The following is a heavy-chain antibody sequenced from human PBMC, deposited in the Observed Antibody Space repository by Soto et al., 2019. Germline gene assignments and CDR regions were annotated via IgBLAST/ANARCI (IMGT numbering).Heavy chain of an antibody. CDR2: IIPLFGTT. CDR1: GDTFKNCV. J-gene: IGHJ6*02. Sequence: QVQVVQSGVEVRRPGSSVKVSCKASGDTFKNCVISWVRQAPGQGLEWMGGIIPLFGTTDFAQRLQGRLIITTDESTTTAYMDLSRLRSEDTATYYCPAELGFGKLCVVWGQGTTVIVPS. V-gene: IGHV1-69*01. D-gene: IGHD3-10*01. CDR3: PAELGFGKLCVV.